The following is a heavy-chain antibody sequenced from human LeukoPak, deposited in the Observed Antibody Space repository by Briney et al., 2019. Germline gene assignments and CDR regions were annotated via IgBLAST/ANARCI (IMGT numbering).Heavy chain of an antibody. J-gene: IGHJ4*02. CDR2: ISSSGSTI. D-gene: IGHD6-13*01. CDR1: GFTFSSYE. V-gene: IGHV3-48*03. CDR3: ARSAAGDLGNPGEISEFDY. Sequence: GGSLRLSCAASGFTFSSYEMNWVRQAPGKGLEWVPYISSSGSTIYYADSVKGRFTISRDNAKNSLYLQMNSLRAEDTAVYYCARSAAGDLGNPGEISEFDYWGQGTLVTVSS.